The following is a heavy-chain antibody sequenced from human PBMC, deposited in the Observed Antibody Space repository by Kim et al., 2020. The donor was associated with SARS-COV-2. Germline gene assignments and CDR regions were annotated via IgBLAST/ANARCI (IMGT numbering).Heavy chain of an antibody. V-gene: IGHV3-48*02. CDR2: ISSSSSTI. CDR1: GFTFSSYS. Sequence: GGSLRLSCAASGFTFSSYSMNWVRQAPGKGLEWVSYISSSSSTIYYADSVKGRFTISRDNAKNSLYLQMNSLRDEDTAVYYCARVVDTYYYYGMDVWGQGTTVTVSS. D-gene: IGHD5-18*01. J-gene: IGHJ6*02. CDR3: ARVVDTYYYYGMDV.